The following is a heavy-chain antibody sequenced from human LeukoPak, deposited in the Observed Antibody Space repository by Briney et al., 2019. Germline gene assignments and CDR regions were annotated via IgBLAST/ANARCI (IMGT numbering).Heavy chain of an antibody. J-gene: IGHJ4*02. D-gene: IGHD1-26*01. Sequence: GGSLRLSCAASGFTFSNYSMNWVRQAPGKGLEWVSSIISSSTYIYYADSVKGRFTISRDNAKNSLYLQMNSLRAEDTAVYYCARIVGVGATSFDYWGQGTLVTVSS. CDR1: GFTFSNYS. CDR3: ARIVGVGATSFDY. V-gene: IGHV3-21*01. CDR2: IISSSTYI.